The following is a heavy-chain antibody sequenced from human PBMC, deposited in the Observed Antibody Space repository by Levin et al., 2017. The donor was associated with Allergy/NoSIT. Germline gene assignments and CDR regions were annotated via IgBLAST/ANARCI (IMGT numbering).Heavy chain of an antibody. CDR1: GFSLSTSGMC. CDR2: IDWDDDK. Sequence: SGPTLVKPPQTLTLTCTFSGFSLSTSGMCVSWIRQPPGKALEWLARIDWDDDKYYSTSLKTRLTISKDTSKNQVVLTMTNMDPVDTATYYCARIRCTNGVCYWGTDYWGQGTLVTVSS. D-gene: IGHD2-8*01. V-gene: IGHV2-70*11. J-gene: IGHJ4*02. CDR3: ARIRCTNGVCYWGTDY.